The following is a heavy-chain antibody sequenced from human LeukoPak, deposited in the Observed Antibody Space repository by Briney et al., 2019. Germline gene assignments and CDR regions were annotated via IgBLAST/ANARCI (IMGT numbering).Heavy chain of an antibody. CDR3: ATRIAAAGTTSYFYYYGMDV. J-gene: IGHJ6*02. V-gene: IGHV3-53*01. CDR2: IYSGGST. D-gene: IGHD6-13*01. Sequence: GGSLRLSCAASGFTFSSYSMNWVRQAPGKGLEWVSLIYSGGSTYYADSVKGRFTISRDNSKNTLYLQMNSLRAEDTAVYYCATRIAAAGTTSYFYYYGMDVWGQGTTVTVSS. CDR1: GFTFSSYS.